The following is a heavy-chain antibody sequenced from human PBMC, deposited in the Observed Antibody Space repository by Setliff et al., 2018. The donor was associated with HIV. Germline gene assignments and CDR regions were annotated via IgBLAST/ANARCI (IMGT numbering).Heavy chain of an antibody. CDR2: NSGYGEET. J-gene: IGHJ2*01. D-gene: IGHD1-1*01. CDR1: GFTFSDYW. V-gene: IGHV3-74*01. Sequence: GGSLRLSCAASGFTFSDYWMHWVRLVPGKGLEWVSSNSGYGEETYYADSVKGRFSISRDNSKNTLYLQMNSLRAEDTAVYYCARDSDSTAIYWYFDLWGRGTLVTVSS. CDR3: ARDSDSTAIYWYFDL.